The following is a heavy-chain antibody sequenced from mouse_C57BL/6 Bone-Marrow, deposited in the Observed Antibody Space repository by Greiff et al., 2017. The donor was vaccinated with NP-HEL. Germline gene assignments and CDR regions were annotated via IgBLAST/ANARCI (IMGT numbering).Heavy chain of an antibody. Sequence: VQLKESGPELVKPGASVKISCKASGYSFTGYYMNWVKQSPEKSLEWIGEINPSTGGTTYNQKFKAKSTLTVDKSSSTAYMQLKSLTSEDAAVYYGARGATVVAPDDWGQGTTRTGSS. V-gene: IGHV1-42*01. CDR2: INPSTGGT. CDR1: GYSFTGYY. J-gene: IGHJ2*01. CDR3: ARGATVVAPDD. D-gene: IGHD1-1*01.